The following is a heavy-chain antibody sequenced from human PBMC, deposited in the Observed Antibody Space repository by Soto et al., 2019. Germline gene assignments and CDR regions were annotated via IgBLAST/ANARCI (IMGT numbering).Heavy chain of an antibody. V-gene: IGHV3-48*03. CDR2: ITSSGSTI. CDR1: GFTFSSYE. Sequence: GGSLRLSCAASGFTFSSYEMNWVRQAPGKGLEWISYITSSGSTIYYADSVKGRFTISRDNAKNSLYLQMNSLRAEDTAVYYCARGNSPVNIYWGQGTLVTVSS. D-gene: IGHD2-21*01. CDR3: ARGNSPVNIY. J-gene: IGHJ4*02.